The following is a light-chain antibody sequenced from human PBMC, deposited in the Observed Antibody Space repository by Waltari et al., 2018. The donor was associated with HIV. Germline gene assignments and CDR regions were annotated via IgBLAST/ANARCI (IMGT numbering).Light chain of an antibody. J-gene: IGLJ3*02. Sequence: QSVLTQPPSVSAPPGQKVTISCSGSTSNIGTSYLSWSQQPPGTAHKLVIYENNKQPSGSPDRSSGSKSGTSATLGITGLQTGDEADYYCGTWDNNLSAWVFGGGTKLTVL. CDR3: GTWDNNLSAWV. CDR2: ENN. V-gene: IGLV1-51*02. CDR1: TSNIGTSY.